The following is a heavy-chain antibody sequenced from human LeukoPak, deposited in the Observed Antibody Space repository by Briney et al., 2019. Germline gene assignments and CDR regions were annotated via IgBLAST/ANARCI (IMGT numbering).Heavy chain of an antibody. J-gene: IGHJ5*02. Sequence: GGSLRLSCAASGFNFNYYGMDWVRQAPGKGLERVAGIRYDGSNKWYGDSMKGRFTISRDNSKNTVYLQMNSLRGEDTAVYYCAKGHVEYQLPTVTWFDPWGQGTLVTVSS. CDR2: IRYDGSNK. D-gene: IGHD2-2*01. CDR1: GFNFNYYG. CDR3: AKGHVEYQLPTVTWFDP. V-gene: IGHV3-33*03.